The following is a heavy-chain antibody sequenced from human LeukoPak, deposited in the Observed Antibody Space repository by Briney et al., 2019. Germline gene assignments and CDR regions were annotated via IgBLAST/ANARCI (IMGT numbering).Heavy chain of an antibody. CDR1: GDSVSTNSAA. J-gene: IGHJ4*02. Sequence: SSETLSLTCAISGDSVSTNSAAWNWIRQSPSRGLEWQGRTYYRYKWYNDYAVSVKSRITINADTSKNHFSLHLSSVTPEDTAVYYCARATDRYFDFWGQGTLVTVSS. D-gene: IGHD1-1*01. V-gene: IGHV6-1*01. CDR3: ARATDRYFDF. CDR2: TYYRYKWYN.